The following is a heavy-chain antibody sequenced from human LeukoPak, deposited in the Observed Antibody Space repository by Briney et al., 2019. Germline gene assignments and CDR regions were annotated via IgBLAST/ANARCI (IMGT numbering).Heavy chain of an antibody. CDR3: ARNTHIVGATLGY. Sequence: SVKVSCKVSGYTLTELSMHWVRQAPGKGLEWMGGIIPIFGTANYAQKFQGRVTITADESTSTAYMELSSLRSEDTAVYYCARNTHIVGATLGYWGQGTLVTVSS. D-gene: IGHD1-26*01. J-gene: IGHJ4*02. CDR1: GYTLTELS. CDR2: IIPIFGTA. V-gene: IGHV1-69*13.